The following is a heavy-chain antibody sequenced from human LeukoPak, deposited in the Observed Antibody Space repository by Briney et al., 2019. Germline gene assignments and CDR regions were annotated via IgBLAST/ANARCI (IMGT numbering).Heavy chain of an antibody. D-gene: IGHD3-22*01. CDR1: GYTFTSYG. Sequence: ASVKVSCKASGYTFTSYGISWVRQAPGQGLEWMGWISAYNGNTNYAQKLQGRVTMTTDTSTSTAYMELRSLRSDDTAVYYCARAKNSYYYDSSAWNFDYWGQGTLVTVSS. CDR3: ARAKNSYYYDSSAWNFDY. J-gene: IGHJ4*02. CDR2: ISAYNGNT. V-gene: IGHV1-18*01.